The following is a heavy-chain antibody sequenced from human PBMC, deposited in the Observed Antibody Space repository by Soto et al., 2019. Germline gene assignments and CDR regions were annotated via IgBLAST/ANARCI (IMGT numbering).Heavy chain of an antibody. Sequence: PGGSLRLSFAASGFTFSSYWMHWVRQAPGKGLVWVSRINSDGSSTSYADSVKGRFTISRDNAKNTLYLQMNSLRAEDTAVYYCARVRTSVRGTRYGMDVWGQGTTVTVSS. CDR1: GFTFSSYW. V-gene: IGHV3-74*01. CDR3: ARVRTSVRGTRYGMDV. CDR2: INSDGSST. J-gene: IGHJ6*02. D-gene: IGHD2-2*01.